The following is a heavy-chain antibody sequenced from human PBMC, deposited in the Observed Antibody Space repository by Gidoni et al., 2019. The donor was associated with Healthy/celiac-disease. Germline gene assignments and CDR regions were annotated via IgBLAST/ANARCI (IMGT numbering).Heavy chain of an antibody. D-gene: IGHD5-18*01. V-gene: IGHV5-51*01. CDR3: ARTDLEDTAMGPFDP. CDR2: IYPGDSDT. CDR1: GYSFTSYW. J-gene: IGHJ5*02. Sequence: EVQLVQSGAEVKKPGESLKISCKGSGYSFTSYWIGWVRQMPGKGLEWMGIIYPGDSDTGYGPSFQGQVTISADKSISTAYLQWSSLKASDTAMYYCARTDLEDTAMGPFDPWGQGTLVTVSS.